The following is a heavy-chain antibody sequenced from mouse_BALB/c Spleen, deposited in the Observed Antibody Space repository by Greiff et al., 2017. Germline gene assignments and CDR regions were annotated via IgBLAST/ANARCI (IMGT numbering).Heavy chain of an antibody. CDR2: ISNGGGST. J-gene: IGHJ3*01. V-gene: IGHV5-12-2*01. Sequence: EVKVEESGGGLVQPGGSLKLSCAASGFTFSSYTMSWVRQTPEKRLEWVAYISNGGGSTYYPDTVKGRFTISRDNAKNTLYLQMSSLKSEDTAMYYCARRGDGSRGFAYWGQGTLVTVSA. CDR3: ARRGDGSRGFAY. CDR1: GFTFSSYT. D-gene: IGHD2-3*01.